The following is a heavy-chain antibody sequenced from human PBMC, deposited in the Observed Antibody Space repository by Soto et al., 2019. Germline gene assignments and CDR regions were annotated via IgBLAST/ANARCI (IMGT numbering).Heavy chain of an antibody. CDR2: IIPIFGTA. CDR3: AREEVTLVLGVESPVHAFDI. Sequence: SVKVSCKASGGTFSSYAISWVRQAPGQGLEWMGGIIPIFGTADYAQKFQGRVTITADESTSTAYMELRSLRSDDAAVYYCAREEVTLVLGVESPVHAFDIWG. CDR1: GGTFSSYA. D-gene: IGHD3-10*01. V-gene: IGHV1-69*13. J-gene: IGHJ3*02.